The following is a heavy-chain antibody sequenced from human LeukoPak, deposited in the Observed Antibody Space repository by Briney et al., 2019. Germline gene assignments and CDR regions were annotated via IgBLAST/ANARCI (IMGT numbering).Heavy chain of an antibody. V-gene: IGHV4-38-2*02. CDR3: ARGIGRDENWFDP. Sequence: PSETLSLTCTVSGYSISSGYYWGWIRQPPGKGLEWIGSIYHSGSTYYNPSLKSRITISVDTSKNQFSLKLSSVTAADTAVYYCARGIGRDENWFDPWGQGTLVTVSS. CDR2: IYHSGST. J-gene: IGHJ5*02. D-gene: IGHD2-15*01. CDR1: GYSISSGYY.